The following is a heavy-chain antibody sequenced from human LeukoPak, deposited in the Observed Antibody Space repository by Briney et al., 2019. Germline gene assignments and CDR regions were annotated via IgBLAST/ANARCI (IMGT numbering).Heavy chain of an antibody. CDR2: ISSSGSTI. Sequence: PGGSLRLSCAASGFTFSDYYMSWIRQAPGKGLEWVSYISSSGSTIYYADSVKGRFTISRDNAENSLYLQMNSLRAEDTAVYYCARDSSIAATTDYWGQGTLVTVSS. V-gene: IGHV3-11*01. CDR1: GFTFSDYY. D-gene: IGHD6-25*01. J-gene: IGHJ4*02. CDR3: ARDSSIAATTDY.